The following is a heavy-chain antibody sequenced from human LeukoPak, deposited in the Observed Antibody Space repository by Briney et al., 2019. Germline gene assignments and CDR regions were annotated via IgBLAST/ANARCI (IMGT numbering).Heavy chain of an antibody. J-gene: IGHJ3*02. CDR1: GGSISSSNW. CDR2: IYHSGST. D-gene: IGHD2-21*02. CDR3: ASYCGGDCYSWGAFDI. Sequence: PSGTLSLTCAVSGGSISSSNWWSWVRQPPGKGLEWIGEIYHSGSTNYNPSLKSRVTISVDKSKNQFSLKLSSVTAADTAVYYCASYCGGDCYSWGAFDIWGQGTMVTASS. V-gene: IGHV4-4*02.